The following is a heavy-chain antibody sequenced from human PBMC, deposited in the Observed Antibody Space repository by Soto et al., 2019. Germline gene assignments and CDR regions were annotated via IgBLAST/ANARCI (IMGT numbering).Heavy chain of an antibody. J-gene: IGHJ4*02. V-gene: IGHV4-59*01. Sequence: PSETLSLTCTVSRGSISSYYWSWIRQPPGKGLEWIGYIYYSGSTNYNPSLKSRVTISVDTSKNQFSLKLSSVTAADTAVYYCARDNGYSYGYTLDHWGQGTLVTVS. CDR1: RGSISSYY. D-gene: IGHD5-18*01. CDR2: IYYSGST. CDR3: ARDNGYSYGYTLDH.